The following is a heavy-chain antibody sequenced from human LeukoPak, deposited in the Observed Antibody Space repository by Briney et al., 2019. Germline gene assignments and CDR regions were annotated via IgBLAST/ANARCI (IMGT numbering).Heavy chain of an antibody. J-gene: IGHJ4*02. D-gene: IGHD2-2*01. CDR3: AKDAPVNIVVVPAANS. V-gene: IGHV3-23*01. CDR1: GFTFSSYW. CDR2: ISGSGGST. Sequence: GGSLRLSCAASGFTFSSYWMSWVRQAPGKGLEWVSAISGSGGSTYYADSVKGRFTISRDNSKNTLYLQMNSLRAEDTAVYYCAKDAPVNIVVVPAANSWGQGTLVTVSS.